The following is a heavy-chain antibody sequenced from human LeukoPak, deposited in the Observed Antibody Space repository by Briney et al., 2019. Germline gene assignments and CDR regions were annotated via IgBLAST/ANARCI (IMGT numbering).Heavy chain of an antibody. Sequence: GGSLRLSCAASGFTFSSYAMSWVRQAPGKGLEWVSAISGSGGSTYYADSVKGRFTISRDNSKNTLYLQMNSLRAEDTAVYYCAKAMVSGFLWYFDYWGQGTLSPSPQ. J-gene: IGHJ4*02. CDR1: GFTFSSYA. CDR3: AKAMVSGFLWYFDY. V-gene: IGHV3-23*01. D-gene: IGHD5-18*01. CDR2: ISGSGGST.